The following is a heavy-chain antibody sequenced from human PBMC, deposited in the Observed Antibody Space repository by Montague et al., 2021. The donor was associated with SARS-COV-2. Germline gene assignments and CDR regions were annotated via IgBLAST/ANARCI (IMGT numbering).Heavy chain of an antibody. CDR1: GGSFSTYS. D-gene: IGHD2-15*01. V-gene: IGHV4-34*01. CDR2: IHHGGST. CDR3: AGLGDGVVPSPILGVGPYCSNSSSDV. Sequence: SETLSLTCAVHGGSFSTYSWNWIRQSPGKGLEWIGEIHHGGSTNYNPSLKSRGTISADTSKNQFSLKLTSVSAADTAVYYCAGLGDGVVPSPILGVGPYCSNSSSDVWGKGTPVTVSS. J-gene: IGHJ6*04.